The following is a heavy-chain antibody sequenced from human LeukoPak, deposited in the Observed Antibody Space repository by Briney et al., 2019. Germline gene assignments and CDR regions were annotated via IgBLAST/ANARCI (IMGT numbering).Heavy chain of an antibody. D-gene: IGHD2-8*01. CDR1: GGSISSGSYY. CDR3: ARGPIVLMVYAIPADWFDP. J-gene: IGHJ5*02. CDR2: IYTSGST. Sequence: SQTLSLTCTVSGGSISSGSYYWSWIRQPAGKGLEWIGRIYTSGSTNYNPSLKSRVTISVDTSKYQFSLKLSTVTAADTAVYYCARGPIVLMVYAIPADWFDPWGQGTLVTVSS. V-gene: IGHV4-61*02.